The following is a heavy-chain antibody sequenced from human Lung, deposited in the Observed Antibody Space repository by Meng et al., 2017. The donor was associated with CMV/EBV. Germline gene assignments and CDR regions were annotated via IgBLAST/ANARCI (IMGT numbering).Heavy chain of an antibody. V-gene: IGHV1-46*01. J-gene: IGHJ4*02. Sequence: ASXXVSCKASGYTFTSYYLHWIRQAPGQGLEWMGIVNPAGGDGTYARTFEGRVTMTRDRSTDTVYLELNRLTPEDTAVYYCARGESINYCGQGTLVTVSS. CDR2: VNPAGGDG. CDR3: ARGESINY. CDR1: GYTFTSYY. D-gene: IGHD3-10*01.